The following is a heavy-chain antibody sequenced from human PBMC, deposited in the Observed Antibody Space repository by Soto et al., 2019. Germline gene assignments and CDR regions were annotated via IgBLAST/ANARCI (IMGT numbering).Heavy chain of an antibody. CDR2: VIPILGMG. V-gene: IGHV1-69*02. CDR1: GGTFGNYP. Sequence: VQLVQSGAEVKQPGSSVKVSCKTSGGTFGNYPINWVRQAPGQGLEWMGRVIPILGMGSYAQKFQGRVTIXAXRXSSTAYMELSSLRSDDTAVYYCATDYRDGYNIPFDYWGQGTLVTVSS. J-gene: IGHJ4*02. CDR3: ATDYRDGYNIPFDY. D-gene: IGHD5-12*01.